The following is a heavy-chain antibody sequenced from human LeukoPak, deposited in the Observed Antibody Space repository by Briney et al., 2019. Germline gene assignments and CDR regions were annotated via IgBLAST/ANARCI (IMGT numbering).Heavy chain of an antibody. CDR2: ISGSGGST. CDR3: AKDPINWGSIYFDC. Sequence: GGSLRLSCAASGFTFRSYAMSWVRQAPGKGLEWVSAISGSGGSTHYADSVKGRFTISRDNSKNTLYLQMNSLTAEDTAVYWCAKDPINWGSIYFDCWGQGTLVTVSS. CDR1: GFTFRSYA. D-gene: IGHD7-27*01. J-gene: IGHJ4*02. V-gene: IGHV3-23*01.